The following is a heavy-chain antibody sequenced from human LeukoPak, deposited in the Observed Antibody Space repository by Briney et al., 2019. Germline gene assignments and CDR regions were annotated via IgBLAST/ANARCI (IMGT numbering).Heavy chain of an antibody. CDR1: GYTFTGYY. CDR2: INPNSGGT. J-gene: IGHJ3*02. Sequence: ASVKVSCKASGYTFTGYYMHWVRQAPGQGLEWMGWINPNSGGTNYAQRFQGRVTMTRDTSISTAYMELSRLRSDDTAVYYCARDWGHSDAFDIWGQGTMVTVSS. CDR3: ARDWGHSDAFDI. D-gene: IGHD3-16*01. V-gene: IGHV1-2*02.